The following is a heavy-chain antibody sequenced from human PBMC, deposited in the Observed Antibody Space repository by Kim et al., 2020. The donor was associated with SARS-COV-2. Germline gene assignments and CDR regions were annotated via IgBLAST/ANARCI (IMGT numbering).Heavy chain of an antibody. CDR3: VRGGVYCSASGWTDAFDM. D-gene: IGHD3-10*01. Sequence: GGSLRLSCAASGFTFSSFWMSWVRQTSGKGLEWLANIKQDGSQTFYVDSAKGRFTISRDNAKNSLFLQMNSLRVEDTALYYCVRGGVYCSASGWTDAFDMWGQGTMVTVSS. J-gene: IGHJ3*02. CDR1: GFTFSSFW. CDR2: IKQDGSQT. V-gene: IGHV3-7*01.